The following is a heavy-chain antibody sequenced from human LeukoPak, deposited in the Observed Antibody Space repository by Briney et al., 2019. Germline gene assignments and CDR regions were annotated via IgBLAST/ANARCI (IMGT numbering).Heavy chain of an antibody. CDR2: ITSDGLTT. J-gene: IGHJ6*02. CDR3: VKASSAALRGHHGMDV. D-gene: IGHD6-13*01. Sequence: GGSLRLSCSASGFTFSSYAMYWVRQAPGKGLEYVSAITSDGLTTHYADSVKGRITISRDNSRNTLYVHMSSLRTEDTAVYYCVKASSAALRGHHGMDVWGQGTTVSVSS. CDR1: GFTFSSYA. V-gene: IGHV3-64*05.